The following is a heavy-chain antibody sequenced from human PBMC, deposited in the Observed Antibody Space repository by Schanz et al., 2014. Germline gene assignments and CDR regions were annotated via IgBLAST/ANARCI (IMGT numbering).Heavy chain of an antibody. J-gene: IGHJ6*02. Sequence: EVQLLESGGGLVQPGGSLRLSCAASGFTFSSYAMSWVRQAPGKGLEWVSAISGSGGSTYYADSVKGRFTISRDDSKNTLYLQMNSLKTEDTAVYHCAASWWVEGAPSATLYGMDVWGQGTTGTVSS. D-gene: IGHD2-8*02. CDR1: GFTFSSYA. CDR3: AASWWVEGAPSATLYGMDV. V-gene: IGHV3-23*01. CDR2: ISGSGGST.